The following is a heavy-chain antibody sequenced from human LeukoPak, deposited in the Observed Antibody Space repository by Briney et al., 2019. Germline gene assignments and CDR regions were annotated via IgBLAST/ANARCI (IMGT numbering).Heavy chain of an antibody. Sequence: ASVKVSCKASGYSFTGYYMHWVRQAPGQGLEWMGRINPNSGGTNYAQKFQGRVTMTRDTSISTAYMELSRLSSDDTAVYSCARVMSGHSWYLDYWGQGTLGTVSS. V-gene: IGHV1-2*06. CDR2: INPNSGGT. D-gene: IGHD6-13*01. J-gene: IGHJ4*02. CDR3: ARVMSGHSWYLDY. CDR1: GYSFTGYY.